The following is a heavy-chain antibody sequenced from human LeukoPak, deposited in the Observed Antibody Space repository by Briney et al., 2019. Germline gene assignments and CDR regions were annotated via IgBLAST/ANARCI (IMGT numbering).Heavy chain of an antibody. D-gene: IGHD3-3*01. V-gene: IGHV3-73*01. J-gene: IGHJ4*02. CDR1: GFTFSSYA. CDR3: TSPPDLIHRGSNY. Sequence: GGSLRLSCAASGFTFSSYAMSWVRQASGKGLEWVGRIRSKANSYATAYAASVKGRFTISRDGSKNTAYLQMNSLKIEDTAVYYCTSPPDLIHRGSNYWGQGTLVTVSS. CDR2: IRSKANSYAT.